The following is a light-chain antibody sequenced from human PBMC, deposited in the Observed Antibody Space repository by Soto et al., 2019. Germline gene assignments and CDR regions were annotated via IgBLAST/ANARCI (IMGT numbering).Light chain of an antibody. CDR3: QSYASSLSGWL. V-gene: IGLV1-40*01. CDR2: GDS. J-gene: IGLJ3*02. CDR1: SSNIGAGYN. Sequence: QSVLTQPPSVSGAPGQRVTISCTGSSSNIGAGYNVHWYQQVPGTAPKLLIYGDSNRPSGVPDRFSGSKSGTSASLAITGLPAEDEADYYCQSYASSLSGWLFGGGTKLTVL.